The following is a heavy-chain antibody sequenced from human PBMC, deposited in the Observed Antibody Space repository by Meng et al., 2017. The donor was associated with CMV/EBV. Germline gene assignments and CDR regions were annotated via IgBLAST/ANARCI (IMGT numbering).Heavy chain of an antibody. CDR3: ARGGTDYWSGYVWCDP. CDR1: AGSISSYY. CDR2: IYYNGNT. Sequence: SCTVSAGSISSYYWTWIRQPPGKGLEWVGYIYYNGNTNYNPSLKSRVTISVDTSKNQFSLKMSYVTAADTAVYYCARGGTDYWSGYVWCDPWGRGTLVTVSS. J-gene: IGHJ5*02. D-gene: IGHD3-3*01. V-gene: IGHV4-59*01.